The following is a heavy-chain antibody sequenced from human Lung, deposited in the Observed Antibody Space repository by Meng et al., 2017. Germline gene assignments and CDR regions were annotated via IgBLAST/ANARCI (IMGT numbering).Heavy chain of an antibody. CDR3: ARGGVTTDD. D-gene: IGHD4-17*01. Sequence: GKLGGSGGGLVQPGGSLRLSCGASGFTFSTHWMHWVRQAPGKGLEWVSRITGDGSSTIYADSVQGRFTMSRDNAKNTLSLQMNSLRAEDTAVYYCARGGVTTDDWGQGTLVTVSS. V-gene: IGHV3-74*01. CDR1: GFTFSTHW. CDR2: ITGDGSST. J-gene: IGHJ4*02.